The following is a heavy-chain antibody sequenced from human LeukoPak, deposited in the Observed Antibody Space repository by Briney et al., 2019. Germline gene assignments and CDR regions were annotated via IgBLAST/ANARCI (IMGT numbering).Heavy chain of an antibody. J-gene: IGHJ3*02. D-gene: IGHD3-10*01. CDR2: IRYDGSNK. CDR1: GFTFSSYG. CDR3: ARVSELWFGPDAFDI. Sequence: PGGSLRLSCAASGFTFSSYGMHWVRQAPGKGLEWVAFIRYDGSNKYYADSVKGRFTISRDNSKNTLYLQMNSLRAEDTAVYYCARVSELWFGPDAFDIWGQGTMVTVSS. V-gene: IGHV3-30*02.